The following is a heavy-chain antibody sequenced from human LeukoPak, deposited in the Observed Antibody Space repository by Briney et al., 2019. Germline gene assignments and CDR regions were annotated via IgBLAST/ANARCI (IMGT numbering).Heavy chain of an antibody. J-gene: IGHJ4*02. Sequence: GESLKISCKGSGDSFITYWIGWVRQAPGQRLEWMGWINAGNGNTKYSQKFQGRVTITRDTSASTAYMELSSLRSEDTAVYYCARGSSPPITMVRGVIDYWGQGALVTVSS. D-gene: IGHD3-10*01. CDR2: INAGNGNT. V-gene: IGHV1-3*01. CDR1: GDSFITYW. CDR3: ARGSSPPITMVRGVIDY.